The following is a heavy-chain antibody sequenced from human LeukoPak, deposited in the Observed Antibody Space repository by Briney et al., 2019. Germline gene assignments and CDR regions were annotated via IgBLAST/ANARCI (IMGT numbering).Heavy chain of an antibody. D-gene: IGHD2-2*02. Sequence: ASVKVSCKASGYTFTSYAMHWVRQAPGQRLEWMGWINAGNGNTKYSQEFQGRVTITRDTSASTAYMALSSLRSEDMAVYYCARGREIYLNWFDPWGQGTLVTVSS. CDR1: GYTFTSYA. J-gene: IGHJ5*02. V-gene: IGHV1-3*03. CDR3: ARGREIYLNWFDP. CDR2: INAGNGNT.